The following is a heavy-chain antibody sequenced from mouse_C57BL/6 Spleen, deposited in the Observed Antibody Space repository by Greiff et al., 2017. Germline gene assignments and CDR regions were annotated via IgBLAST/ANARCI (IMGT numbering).Heavy chain of an antibody. CDR2: ISSGGDYI. CDR1: GFTFSSYA. D-gene: IGHD2-4*01. CDR3: TRDRYDYDVDYAMDY. Sequence: EVQLVESGEGLVKPGGSLKLSCAASGFTFSSYAMSWVRQTPEKRLEWVAYISSGGDYIYYADKVKGRFTISRDNARNTLYLQMSSLKSEDTAMYYCTRDRYDYDVDYAMDYWGQGTSVTVSS. V-gene: IGHV5-9-1*02. J-gene: IGHJ4*01.